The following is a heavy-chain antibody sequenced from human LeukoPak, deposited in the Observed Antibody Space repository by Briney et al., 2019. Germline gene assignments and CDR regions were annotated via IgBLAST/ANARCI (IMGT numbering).Heavy chain of an antibody. D-gene: IGHD3-3*01. Sequence: SQTLSLTCAIFGDSVSSNSAAWNWIRQSPSRGLEWLGRTYYRSKWYNDYAVSVKSRITINPDTSKNQFSLQLNSVTPEDTAVYYCARTTYYDFWSGLATMDVWGKGTTVTVSS. V-gene: IGHV6-1*01. CDR3: ARTTYYDFWSGLATMDV. J-gene: IGHJ6*04. CDR1: GDSVSSNSAA. CDR2: TYYRSKWYN.